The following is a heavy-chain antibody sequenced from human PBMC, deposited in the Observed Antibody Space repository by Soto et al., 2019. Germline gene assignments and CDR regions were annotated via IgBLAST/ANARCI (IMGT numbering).Heavy chain of an antibody. CDR1: GFTFSSYI. J-gene: IGHJ6*02. Sequence: GGSLRLSCAASGFTFSSYIMNWVRQAPGKGLEWVSSISSSSSYIYYADSVKGRFTISRDNAKNSLYLQMNSLRAEDTTVYYCARARGYSYGYLGGMDVWGQGTTVTVSS. CDR2: ISSSSSYI. V-gene: IGHV3-21*01. D-gene: IGHD5-18*01. CDR3: ARARGYSYGYLGGMDV.